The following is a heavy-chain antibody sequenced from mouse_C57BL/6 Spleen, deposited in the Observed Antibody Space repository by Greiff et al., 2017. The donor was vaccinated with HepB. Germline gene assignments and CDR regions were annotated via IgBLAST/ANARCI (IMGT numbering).Heavy chain of an antibody. Sequence: EVKLMESGGDLVKPGGSLKLSCAASGFTFSSYGMSWVRQTPDKRLEWVATISSGGSYTYYPDSVKGRFTISGDNAKNTLYLQMSSLKSEDTAMYYCARDYDYAYAMDYWGQGTSDTVSS. CDR2: ISSGGSYT. D-gene: IGHD2-4*01. J-gene: IGHJ4*01. CDR1: GFTFSSYG. CDR3: ARDYDYAYAMDY. V-gene: IGHV5-6*01.